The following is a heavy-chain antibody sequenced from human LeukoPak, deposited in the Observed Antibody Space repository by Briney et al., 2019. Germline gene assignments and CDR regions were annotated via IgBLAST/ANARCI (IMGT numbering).Heavy chain of an antibody. Sequence: PSETLSLTCTVSGDSISSGDYYWSWIRQPAGKGLEWIGRISSSGSTNYNPSLKSRVTISVDTSKNQFSLKLSSVTAADTAVYFCARGGVWERYCSGGSCYSWPYYFDYWGQGTLVTVSS. CDR1: GDSISSGDYY. CDR3: ARGGVWERYCSGGSCYSWPYYFDY. D-gene: IGHD2-15*01. V-gene: IGHV4-61*02. J-gene: IGHJ4*02. CDR2: ISSSGST.